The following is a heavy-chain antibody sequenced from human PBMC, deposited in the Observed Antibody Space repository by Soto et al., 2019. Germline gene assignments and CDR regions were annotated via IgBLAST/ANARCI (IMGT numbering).Heavy chain of an antibody. V-gene: IGHV3-7*03. Sequence: GGSLRLSCAGSGLTFRNDWVSWVRQAPGKGLEWVANINQDGSERYYVDSVRGRFTISRDNVENSLYLQLNSLRPEDTAVYYCAVYGYGVSAAAYWGQGTLVTVSS. D-gene: IGHD4-17*01. CDR2: INQDGSER. J-gene: IGHJ4*02. CDR3: AVYGYGVSAAAY. CDR1: GLTFRNDW.